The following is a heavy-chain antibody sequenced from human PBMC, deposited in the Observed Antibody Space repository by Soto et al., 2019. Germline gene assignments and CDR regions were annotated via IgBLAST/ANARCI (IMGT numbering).Heavy chain of an antibody. D-gene: IGHD1-1*01. J-gene: IGHJ4*02. Sequence: PSETLSLTCTVSGGSISSSSYYWGWIRQPPGKGLEWXGSXXYXGXXXYXXSLKSRVTISVDTSKNQFSLKLSSVTAADTAVYYCARHETLERDFDYWGQGTLVTVSS. CDR3: ARHETLERDFDY. V-gene: IGHV4-39*01. CDR2: XXYXGXX. CDR1: GGSISSSSYY.